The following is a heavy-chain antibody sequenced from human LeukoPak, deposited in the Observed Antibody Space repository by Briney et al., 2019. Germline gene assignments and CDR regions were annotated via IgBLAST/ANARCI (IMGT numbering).Heavy chain of an antibody. CDR2: IIPILGIA. CDR3: ARGRTMDPTGYDAFDI. D-gene: IGHD3-10*01. J-gene: IGHJ3*02. V-gene: IGHV1-69*04. Sequence: SVKVSCKASGGTFSSYAISWVRQAPGQGLEWMGGIIPILGIANYAQKFQGRVTITADKSTSTAYMELSSLRSEDTAVYYCARGRTMDPTGYDAFDIWGQGTMVTVSS. CDR1: GGTFSSYA.